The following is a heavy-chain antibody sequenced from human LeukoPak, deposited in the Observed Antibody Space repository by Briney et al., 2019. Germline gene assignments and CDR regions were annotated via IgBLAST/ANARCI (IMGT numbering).Heavy chain of an antibody. D-gene: IGHD4-23*01. Sequence: GASVKVSCKSSGYTFTSYGIIWVRQAPGQGLEWMGWISAYNGNTNYAQKLQGRVTMTTDTSTSTAYMELRSLRSDDTAVYYCARWPVVTPEDYWGQGTLVTVSS. CDR3: ARWPVVTPEDY. CDR1: GYTFTSYG. CDR2: ISAYNGNT. J-gene: IGHJ4*02. V-gene: IGHV1-18*01.